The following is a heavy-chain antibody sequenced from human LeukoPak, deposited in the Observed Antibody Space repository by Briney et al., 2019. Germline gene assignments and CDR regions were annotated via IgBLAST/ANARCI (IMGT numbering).Heavy chain of an antibody. D-gene: IGHD6-19*01. Sequence: PGGSLRLSCAASGFTFNSEAMTWVRQGPGKGLEWVSSISDSGGNTYYADSVKGRFTISRDNSKNTVYLQMNSLRAEVTALYYCAKGLGFLPQFDYWGQGTLVAVSS. J-gene: IGHJ4*02. CDR2: ISDSGGNT. CDR1: GFTFNSEA. V-gene: IGHV3-23*01. CDR3: AKGLGFLPQFDY.